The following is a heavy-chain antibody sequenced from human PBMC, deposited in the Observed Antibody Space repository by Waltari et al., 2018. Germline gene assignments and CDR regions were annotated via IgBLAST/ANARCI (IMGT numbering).Heavy chain of an antibody. V-gene: IGHV3-74*02. CDR3: AGARAHGMDV. Sequence: EVYLVESGGGLVQPGGSLRLSCAASGITFSSYWMPWVRQAPGQGLVWVSQINTDGSITGYADSVRGRFTISRDNAKSTLYLQMNSLRVEDTAAYCCAGARAHGMDVWGQGTTVTVSS. CDR2: INTDGSIT. J-gene: IGHJ6*02. CDR1: GITFSSYW.